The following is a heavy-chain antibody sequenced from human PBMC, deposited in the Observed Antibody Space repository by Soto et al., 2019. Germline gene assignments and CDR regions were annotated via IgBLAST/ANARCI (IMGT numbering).Heavy chain of an antibody. V-gene: IGHV3-30*18. D-gene: IGHD3-10*01. Sequence: QVQLVESGGGVVQPGRSLRLSCAASGFTFSSHGMHWVRQAPGKGLEWVAVISYDGSNKYYADSVKGRFTISSDNSKNTLYLQMNSMRAEDTAVYYCAKRDYPGSFDFWGQGTLVTVSS. CDR3: AKRDYPGSFDF. J-gene: IGHJ4*02. CDR1: GFTFSSHG. CDR2: ISYDGSNK.